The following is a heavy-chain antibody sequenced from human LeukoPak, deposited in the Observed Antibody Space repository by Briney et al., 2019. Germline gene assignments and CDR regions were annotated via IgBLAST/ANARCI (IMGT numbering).Heavy chain of an antibody. V-gene: IGHV3-23*01. D-gene: IGHD3-10*01. CDR1: GFTFSSYA. J-gene: IGHJ6*02. CDR2: ISGSGGST. CDR3: ARAAAGYGSYYYYYYGMDV. Sequence: GGSLRLSCAASGFTFSSYAMSWVRQAPGKGLEWVSAISGSGGSTYYADSVKGRFTISRDNSKNTLYLQMNSLRAEDTAVYYCARAAAGYGSYYYYYYGMDVWGQGTTVTVSS.